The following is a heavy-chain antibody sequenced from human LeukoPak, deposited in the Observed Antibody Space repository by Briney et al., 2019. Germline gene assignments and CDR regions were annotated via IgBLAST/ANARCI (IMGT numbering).Heavy chain of an antibody. CDR1: GFTVSSNY. Sequence: GGSLRLSCAASGFTVSSNYMSWVRQAPGKGLEWVSVIYAGGSTHCADSVKGRFTISRDNSKNTLYLQMNSLTAEDTAVYYCARAVVGTSCYGYWGQGTLVTVSS. J-gene: IGHJ4*02. V-gene: IGHV3-66*01. CDR3: ARAVVGTSCYGY. CDR2: IYAGGST. D-gene: IGHD2-2*01.